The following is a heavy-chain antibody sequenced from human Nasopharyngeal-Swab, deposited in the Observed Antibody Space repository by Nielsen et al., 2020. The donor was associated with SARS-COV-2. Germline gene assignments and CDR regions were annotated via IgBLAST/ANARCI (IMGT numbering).Heavy chain of an antibody. V-gene: IGHV4-38-2*01. Sequence: SETLSLTCAVSGGSFSANYWGWVRQPPGKGLEWIGSIYHSGSTYYNPSLKSRVTISVDTSKNQFSLKLSSVTAADTAVYYCTYSSSWYFYGMDVWGQGTTVTVSS. D-gene: IGHD6-13*01. CDR1: GGSFSANY. CDR3: TYSSSWYFYGMDV. J-gene: IGHJ6*02. CDR2: IYHSGST.